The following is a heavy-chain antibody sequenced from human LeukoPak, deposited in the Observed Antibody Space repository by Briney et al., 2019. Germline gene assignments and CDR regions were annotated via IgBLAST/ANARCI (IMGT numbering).Heavy chain of an antibody. CDR1: GFTFSSYA. D-gene: IGHD1-26*01. Sequence: PGGSLRLSCAASGFTFSSYAMSWVRQAPGRGLEWVSAVNSGGTTYYTDSVKGRFTISRDNSKNMLYLQMNSLRAEDTAVYYCARVKVGSWDWFDPWGQGTLVTVSS. J-gene: IGHJ5*02. V-gene: IGHV3-23*01. CDR3: ARVKVGSWDWFDP. CDR2: VNSGGTT.